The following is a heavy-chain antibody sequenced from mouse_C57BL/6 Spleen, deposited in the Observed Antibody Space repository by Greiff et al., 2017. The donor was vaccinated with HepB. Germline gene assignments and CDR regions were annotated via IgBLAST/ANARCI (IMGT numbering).Heavy chain of an antibody. CDR3: ARGDDYDKYVDD. CDR1: GYTFTSYW. J-gene: IGHJ2*01. D-gene: IGHD2-4*01. Sequence: QVQLMESGAELAKPGASVKLSCKASGYTFTSYWMHWVKQRPGQGLEWIGYINPSSGYTKYNQKFKDKATLTADKSSSTANMQLSSLTYEDYAVYYCARGDDYDKYVDDGGQGTTLTDSS. CDR2: INPSSGYT. V-gene: IGHV1-7*01.